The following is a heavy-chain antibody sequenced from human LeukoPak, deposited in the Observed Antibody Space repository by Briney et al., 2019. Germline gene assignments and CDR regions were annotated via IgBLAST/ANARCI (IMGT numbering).Heavy chain of an antibody. CDR2: INSDGSST. V-gene: IGHV3-74*01. CDR3: ARDDQDYGDYVSVYGMDV. D-gene: IGHD4-17*01. CDR1: GFIFSSYW. J-gene: IGHJ6*02. Sequence: PGGSLRLSCAASGFIFSSYWMHWVRQAPGKGLVWVSRINSDGSSTSYADSVKGRFTISRDNAKNTLYLQMNSLRAEDTAVYYCARDDQDYGDYVSVYGMDVWGQGTTVTVSS.